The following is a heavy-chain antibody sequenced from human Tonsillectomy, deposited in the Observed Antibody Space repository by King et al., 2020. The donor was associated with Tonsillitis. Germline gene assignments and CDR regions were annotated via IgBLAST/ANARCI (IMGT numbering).Heavy chain of an antibody. CDR2: IRNKANFYTT. CDR1: GFTFSYHY. V-gene: IGHV3-72*01. J-gene: IGHJ4*02. Sequence: VQLVESGGGLVQPGGSLRLSWAASGFTFSYHYMDWVRQAPGKGLEWVGRIRNKANFYTTEYAASVKGRFTISRDDSKNSLYLQMDSLKTEDTAVYYCARIRGGHDFDYWGQGTLVTVSS. D-gene: IGHD3-16*01. CDR3: ARIRGGHDFDY.